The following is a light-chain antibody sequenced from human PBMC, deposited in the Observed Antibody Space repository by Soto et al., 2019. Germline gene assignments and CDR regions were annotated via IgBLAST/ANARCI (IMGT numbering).Light chain of an antibody. J-gene: IGKJ1*01. CDR1: QSVSNNY. CDR3: QQYGSSGT. Sequence: IVSTQSPGTLSLSPGERATLSCRASQSVSNNYLAWYQQKPGQAPRPLIYGASNRATGIPDRFSGSGSGTDFTLTISRLEPEDFAVYYCQQYGSSGTFGQGTKVDIK. CDR2: GAS. V-gene: IGKV3-20*01.